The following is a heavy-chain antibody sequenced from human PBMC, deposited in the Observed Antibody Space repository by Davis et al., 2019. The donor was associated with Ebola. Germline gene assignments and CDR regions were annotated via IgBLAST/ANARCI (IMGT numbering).Heavy chain of an antibody. CDR1: GFTFGDHY. CDR2: ISRNSYYT. CDR3: ATYQLLHLDAFDF. V-gene: IGHV3-11*06. Sequence: GESLKISCAASGFTFGDHYMTWIRQAPGKGLEWVSYISRNSYYTNYADSVKGRFTISRDNAKNSLYLQMNSLRAEDSAVYYCATYQLLHLDAFDFWGQGTMVAVSS. J-gene: IGHJ3*01. D-gene: IGHD2-2*01.